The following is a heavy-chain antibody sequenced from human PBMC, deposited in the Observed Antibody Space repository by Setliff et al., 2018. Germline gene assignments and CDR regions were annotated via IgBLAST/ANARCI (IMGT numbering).Heavy chain of an antibody. CDR2: IHPSGNT. Sequence: SETLSLTCNVSGGSISTYYWSWIRQPAGKGLEWIGRIHPSGNTNYKPSLKSRVTMSVDTTKNQFSLKLSSVTAADTAVYYCARAGAIQGGFDIWGQGTVVT. V-gene: IGHV4-4*07. D-gene: IGHD7-27*01. J-gene: IGHJ3*02. CDR1: GGSISTYY. CDR3: ARAGAIQGGFDI.